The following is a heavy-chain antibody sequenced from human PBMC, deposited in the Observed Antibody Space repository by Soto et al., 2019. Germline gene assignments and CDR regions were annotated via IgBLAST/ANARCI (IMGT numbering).Heavy chain of an antibody. Sequence: EVQLVESGGGLVQPGGSLTLSCAASGFTFSTYGLNWVRQAPGKGLEWVSYISTSGSTIYYTDSVKGRFDISRDNAKNSLFLQMNSLRAEDTAVYYCARSAGPYGYSKNRLDYWGQGTLVTVSS. CDR3: ARSAGPYGYSKNRLDY. CDR1: GFTFSTYG. J-gene: IGHJ4*02. V-gene: IGHV3-48*03. D-gene: IGHD4-17*01. CDR2: ISTSGSTI.